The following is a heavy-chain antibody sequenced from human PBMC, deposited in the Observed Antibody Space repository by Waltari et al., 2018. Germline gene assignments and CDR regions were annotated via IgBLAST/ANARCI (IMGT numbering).Heavy chain of an antibody. CDR2: INPNRGGT. CDR3: AGEGELLRGAFDI. D-gene: IGHD1-26*01. Sequence: QVQLVQSGAEVKKPGASVKVSCKASGYTFTGYYMHWVRQAPGQGLEWRGRINPNRGGTNYAQKFQGRVTMTRDTSISTAYMELSRLRSDDTAVYYCAGEGELLRGAFDIWGQGTMVTVSS. V-gene: IGHV1-2*06. CDR1: GYTFTGYY. J-gene: IGHJ3*02.